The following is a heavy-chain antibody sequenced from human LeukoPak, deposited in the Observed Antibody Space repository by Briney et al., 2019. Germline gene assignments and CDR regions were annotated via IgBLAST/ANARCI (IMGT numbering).Heavy chain of an antibody. CDR1: SGSISTYDYY. D-gene: IGHD1-26*01. V-gene: IGHV4-31*03. J-gene: IGHJ4*02. Sequence: SETLSLTCTVSSGSISTYDYYWTWIRQHPGKGLEWSGYIYHSGTTYYNSSLKSRVTISVDTSENQFSLKLTSVTAADSAMYYCARYSGNYRFFDYWGQGTLVTVSS. CDR3: ARYSGNYRFFDY. CDR2: IYHSGTT.